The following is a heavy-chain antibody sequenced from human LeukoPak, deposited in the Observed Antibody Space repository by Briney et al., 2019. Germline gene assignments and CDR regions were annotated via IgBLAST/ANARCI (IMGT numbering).Heavy chain of an antibody. CDR1: GGSINSSSYY. Sequence: SETLSLTCTVSGGSINSSSYYWGWIRQPPGKGLEWIGGIYYSGSTYYNPSLKSRATISVDTSKNQFSLKLSSVTAADTAVYYCARLESGGGSYYFDYWGQGTLVTVSS. J-gene: IGHJ4*02. D-gene: IGHD1-26*01. V-gene: IGHV4-39*01. CDR3: ARLESGGGSYYFDY. CDR2: IYYSGST.